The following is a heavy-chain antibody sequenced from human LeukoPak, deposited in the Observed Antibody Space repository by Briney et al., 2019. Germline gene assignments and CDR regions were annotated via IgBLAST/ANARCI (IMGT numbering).Heavy chain of an antibody. CDR1: GYTFTSYY. CDR3: ARDQGTYDILTGYYGY. V-gene: IGHV1-46*01. Sequence: GASVKVSCKASGYTFTSYYMHWVRQAPGQGLEWMGIINHSGGSTSYAQKFQGRVTMTRDTSTSTVYMELSSLRSEDTAVYYCARDQGTYDILTGYYGYWGQGTLVTVSS. CDR2: INHSGGST. D-gene: IGHD3-9*01. J-gene: IGHJ4*02.